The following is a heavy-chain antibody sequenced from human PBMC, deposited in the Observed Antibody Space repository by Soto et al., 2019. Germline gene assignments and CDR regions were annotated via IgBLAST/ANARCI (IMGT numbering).Heavy chain of an antibody. CDR1: GFTFSSYA. V-gene: IGHV3-23*01. J-gene: IGHJ4*02. CDR3: AKRGYSYGYFDY. CDR2: ISGSGGST. Sequence: GGSLRLSCAASGFTFSSYAMSWVRQAPGKGLEWVSAISGSGGSTYYADSVKGWFTISRDNSKNTLYLQMNSLRAEDTTVYYCAKRGYSYGYFDYWGQGTLVTVSS. D-gene: IGHD5-18*01.